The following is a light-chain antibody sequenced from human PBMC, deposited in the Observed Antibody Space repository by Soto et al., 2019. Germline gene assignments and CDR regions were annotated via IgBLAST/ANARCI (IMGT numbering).Light chain of an antibody. CDR2: AAY. Sequence: AAGDRVTITCRASQSISTYLNWYLHKPGNAPKLLIYAAYILQSGVPSRFSGSGSGTDFTLTIGSLQPEDFATYYCQQSYSTLPSTFGQGTRLDIK. V-gene: IGKV1-39*01. CDR1: QSISTY. CDR3: QQSYSTLPST. J-gene: IGKJ5*01.